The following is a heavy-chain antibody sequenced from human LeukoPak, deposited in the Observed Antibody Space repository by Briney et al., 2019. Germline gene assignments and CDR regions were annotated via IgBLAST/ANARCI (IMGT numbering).Heavy chain of an antibody. J-gene: IGHJ6*03. Sequence: ASVKVSCKASGYTFTSYDINWVRQATGQGLEYMGWMHPNSGDTGYAQKFQGRVTMTRNTSISTAYMELRSLRSEDTAVYYCATSKVDDYYYYYMDVWGKGTTVTISS. CDR1: GYTFTSYD. CDR2: MHPNSGDT. V-gene: IGHV1-8*01. D-gene: IGHD5/OR15-5a*01. CDR3: ATSKVDDYYYYYMDV.